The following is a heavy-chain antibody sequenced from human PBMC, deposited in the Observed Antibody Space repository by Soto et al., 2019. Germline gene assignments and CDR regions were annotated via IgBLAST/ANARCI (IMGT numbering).Heavy chain of an antibody. CDR1: GYTFTSYY. CDR3: ARSTSVWFGEFPFDY. CDR2: INPSGGST. V-gene: IGHV1-46*03. Sequence: GASVKVSCKASGYTFTSYYMHWVRQAPGQGLEWMGIINPSGGSTSYAQKFQGRVTMTRDTSTSTVYMELSSLRSEDTAVYYCARSTSVWFGEFPFDYWGLGTLVTVSS. J-gene: IGHJ4*02. D-gene: IGHD3-10*01.